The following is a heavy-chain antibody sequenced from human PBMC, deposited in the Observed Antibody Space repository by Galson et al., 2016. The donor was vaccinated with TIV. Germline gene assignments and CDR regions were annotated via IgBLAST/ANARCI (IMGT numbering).Heavy chain of an antibody. Sequence: SVKVSCKASGCTFSNFVISWVRQAPGQGLEWMGSINPIFGTANYAQKFQGRVTITADTSTSTIYMELSSLRSEDTAVYYCARGRGYYFGSGSSYFDYWGQGSLVTVSS. D-gene: IGHD3-10*01. J-gene: IGHJ4*02. CDR2: INPIFGTA. CDR3: ARGRGYYFGSGSSYFDY. V-gene: IGHV1-69*06. CDR1: GCTFSNFV.